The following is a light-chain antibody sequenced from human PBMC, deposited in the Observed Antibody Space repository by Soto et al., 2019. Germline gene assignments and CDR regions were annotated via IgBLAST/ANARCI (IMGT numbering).Light chain of an antibody. CDR3: QQRNTLPLT. CDR1: QSISSY. J-gene: IGKJ4*01. CDR2: DAS. V-gene: IGKV3-11*01. Sequence: ETVLTQFPATLSLSPGERATLSCRASQSISSYLAWYQQKPGQAPRLLIYDASNRATGIPARFSGSASGTDFTLTISSLEPEDFAVYYCQQRNTLPLTFGGGTKVEIK.